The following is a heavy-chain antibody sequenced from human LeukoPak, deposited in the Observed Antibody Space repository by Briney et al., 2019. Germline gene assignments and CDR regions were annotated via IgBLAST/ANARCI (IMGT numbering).Heavy chain of an antibody. D-gene: IGHD3-16*01. V-gene: IGHV3-21*06. Sequence: GGSLRLSCAASGFTFRSYSMSWVRQAPGKGLEWVSSISDSGRSMDYADSVKGRFTISRDNSKNSLYLQMNSLRADDTAVYYCARESSWGIPHAFDFWGQGTMVTVSS. CDR3: ARESSWGIPHAFDF. J-gene: IGHJ3*01. CDR1: GFTFRSYS. CDR2: ISDSGRSM.